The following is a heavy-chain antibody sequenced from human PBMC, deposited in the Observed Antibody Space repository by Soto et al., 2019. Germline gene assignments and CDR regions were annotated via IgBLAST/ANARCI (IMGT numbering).Heavy chain of an antibody. CDR3: AREREYYYDSSGYYYLYDY. CDR1: GGSISSYY. CDR2: IYYSGST. J-gene: IGHJ4*02. Sequence: PSETLSLTCTVSGGSISSYYWSWIRRPPGKGLEWIGYIYYSGSTNYNPSLKSRVTISVDTSKNQFSLKLSSVTAADTAVYYCAREREYYYDSSGYYYLYDYWGQGTLVTSPQ. D-gene: IGHD3-22*01. V-gene: IGHV4-59*01.